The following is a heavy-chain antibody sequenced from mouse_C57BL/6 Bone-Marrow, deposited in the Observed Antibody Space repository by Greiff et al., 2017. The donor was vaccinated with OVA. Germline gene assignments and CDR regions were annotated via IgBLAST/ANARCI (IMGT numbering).Heavy chain of an antibody. Sequence: QVQLQQSGAELVRPGASVTLSCKASGYTFTDYEMHWVKQTPVHGLEWIGAIDPETGGTAYNQKFKGKAILTADKSSSTAYMELRSLTSEDSAVYYCTRSHYGKYGYWGQGTTLTVSS. V-gene: IGHV1-15*01. CDR3: TRSHYGKYGY. CDR1: GYTFTDYE. D-gene: IGHD2-1*01. CDR2: IDPETGGT. J-gene: IGHJ2*01.